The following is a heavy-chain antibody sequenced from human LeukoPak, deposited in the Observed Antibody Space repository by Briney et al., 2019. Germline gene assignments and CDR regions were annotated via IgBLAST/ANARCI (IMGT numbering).Heavy chain of an antibody. CDR2: VSSSSSST. Sequence: GGSLRLSCAASGFTFSSFSMNWVRQAPGKGLEWISYVSSSSSSTYYADSVKGRFTISRDNAKNSLYLQMNSLRAEDTAVYYCARVIGSYGDSAYWGQGTLVTVSS. V-gene: IGHV3-48*04. D-gene: IGHD4-17*01. CDR3: ARVIGSYGDSAY. J-gene: IGHJ4*02. CDR1: GFTFSSFS.